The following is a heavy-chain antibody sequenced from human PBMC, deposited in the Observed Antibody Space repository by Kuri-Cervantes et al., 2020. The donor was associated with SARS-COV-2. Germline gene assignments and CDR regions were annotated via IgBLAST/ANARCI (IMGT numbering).Heavy chain of an antibody. D-gene: IGHD2-15*01. J-gene: IGHJ4*02. V-gene: IGHV3-21*01. Sequence: GESLKISCAASGFTFNSYSMNWVRQAPGKGLEWVSSISTSSSYIYYADSVKGRFTISRDNAKNSLYLQMNSLRAEDTAVYYCAREAFGYCSGGSCYSHYWGQGTLVTVSS. CDR2: ISTSSSYI. CDR1: GFTFNSYS. CDR3: AREAFGYCSGGSCYSHY.